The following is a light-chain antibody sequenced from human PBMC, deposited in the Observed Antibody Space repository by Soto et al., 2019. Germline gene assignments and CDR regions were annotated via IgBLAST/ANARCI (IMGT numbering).Light chain of an antibody. CDR2: GAS. V-gene: IGKV3-15*01. Sequence: EIVMTQSPATLSVSPGERATLSCRASQSVSSYLAWYQQKPGQAPRLLIYGASTRATGIPARFSGSGSGTEFTLTLSSLQSEDFAVSYCQQHNHWPPLTFGGGTQGDIK. CDR3: QQHNHWPPLT. CDR1: QSVSSY. J-gene: IGKJ4*01.